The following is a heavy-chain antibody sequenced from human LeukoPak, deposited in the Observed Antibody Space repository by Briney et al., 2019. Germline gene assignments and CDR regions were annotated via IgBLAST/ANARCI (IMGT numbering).Heavy chain of an antibody. J-gene: IGHJ4*02. CDR3: AREYPGIAAAVDY. D-gene: IGHD6-13*01. Sequence: GASVKVSCKASGYTFTGYYMHWVRQAPGQGLEWMGWINPNSGGTNYAQKFQGRVTMTRDTSISTAYMELSRLRSDDTAVYYCAREYPGIAAAVDYWGQGTLVTVSS. V-gene: IGHV1-2*02. CDR2: INPNSGGT. CDR1: GYTFTGYY.